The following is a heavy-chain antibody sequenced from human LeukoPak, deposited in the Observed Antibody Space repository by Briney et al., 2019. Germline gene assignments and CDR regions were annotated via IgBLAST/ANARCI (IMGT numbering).Heavy chain of an antibody. D-gene: IGHD2-15*01. CDR1: EFTFRKHA. Sequence: GGSLRLSCAASEFTFRKHAMYWVRQAPGKGLEWVSAISGTGGTTYYADSVKGRFTISRDNSKNTLYLQMNSLRAEDTAVYYCAKNGDRGAYCSGGSCYPYYYYYMDVWGKGTTVTISS. V-gene: IGHV3-23*01. CDR2: ISGTGGTT. CDR3: AKNGDRGAYCSGGSCYPYYYYYMDV. J-gene: IGHJ6*03.